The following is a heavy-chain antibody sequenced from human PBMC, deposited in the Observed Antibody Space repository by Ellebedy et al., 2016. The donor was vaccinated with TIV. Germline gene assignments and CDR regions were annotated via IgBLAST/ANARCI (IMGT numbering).Heavy chain of an antibody. J-gene: IGHJ6*02. CDR3: AQTNWGSGGFYGMDV. V-gene: IGHV3-23*01. Sequence: GESLKISCAASGFNFSSYAMTWVRQAPGKGLEWVSAISGSDGRTYYADSVKGRFTISRDNSKSMLYLQLNSLRAEDTAVYYCAQTNWGSGGFYGMDVWGQGTTVTVSS. CDR1: GFNFSSYA. CDR2: ISGSDGRT. D-gene: IGHD7-27*01.